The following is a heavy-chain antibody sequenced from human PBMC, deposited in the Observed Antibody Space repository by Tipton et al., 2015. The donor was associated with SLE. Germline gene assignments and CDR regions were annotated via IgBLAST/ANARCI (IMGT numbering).Heavy chain of an antibody. D-gene: IGHD1-26*01. CDR2: IYTSAST. J-gene: IGHJ4*02. CDR3: ARGGGSYYDY. Sequence: TLSLTCAVYGGSFTTYYWTWIRQPPGKGLEWIGRIYTSASTIYNPSLKSRVTLASDTSKNQFSLRVRSVTAADTAVYYCARGGGSYYDYWGQGRLVTVSS. CDR1: GGSFTTYY. V-gene: IGHV4-59*10.